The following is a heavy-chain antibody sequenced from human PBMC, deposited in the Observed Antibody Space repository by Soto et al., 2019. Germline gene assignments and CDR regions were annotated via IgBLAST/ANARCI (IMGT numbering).Heavy chain of an antibody. CDR3: ARVLQLFWNNLGWFDP. CDR2: INHSGST. Sequence: TMCLTCTVDDGSGVVYDWSWILQKPGKGLEWIGEINHSGSTNYNPSLKSRVTISVDTSKNQFSLKLSSVTAADTAVYYCARVLQLFWNNLGWFDPWGQGTLVTVSS. D-gene: IGHD5-18*01. J-gene: IGHJ5*02. V-gene: IGHV4-34*01. CDR1: DGSGVVYD.